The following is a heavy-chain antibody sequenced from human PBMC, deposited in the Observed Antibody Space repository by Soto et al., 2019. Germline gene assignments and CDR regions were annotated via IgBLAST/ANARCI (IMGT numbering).Heavy chain of an antibody. J-gene: IGHJ5*02. CDR3: ATEAYYYHSSDFKWFDP. CDR2: IIPLFGTP. D-gene: IGHD3-22*01. V-gene: IGHV1-69*13. Sequence: SVTVTCKACGGSFSRYAISWVRQAPGQGPEWMGDIIPLFGTPNYAQKFQGRVTITADASTSTANMELSSLRSDDTAVYYCATEAYYYHSSDFKWFDPWGQGTLVTVSS. CDR1: GGSFSRYA.